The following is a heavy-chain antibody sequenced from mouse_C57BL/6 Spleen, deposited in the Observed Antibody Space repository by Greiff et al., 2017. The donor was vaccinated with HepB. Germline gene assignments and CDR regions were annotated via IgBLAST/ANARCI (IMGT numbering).Heavy chain of an antibody. CDR1: GYSITSGYY. D-gene: IGHD1-1*01. J-gene: IGHJ4*01. CDR2: ISDDGSN. CDR3: ARDDGTRAMDY. V-gene: IGHV3-6*01. Sequence: EVQLQESGPGLVKPSQSLSLTCSVTGYSITSGYYWNWIRQFPGNKLEWMGYISDDGSNNYNPSLKNRISITRDTSKNQFFLKLNSVTTEDTATYYCARDDGTRAMDYWGQGTSVTVSS.